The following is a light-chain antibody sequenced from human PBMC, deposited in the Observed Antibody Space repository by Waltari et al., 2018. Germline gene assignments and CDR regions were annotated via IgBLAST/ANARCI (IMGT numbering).Light chain of an antibody. CDR3: QQYGSSPRT. CDR2: GAS. V-gene: IGKV3-20*01. J-gene: IGKJ1*01. CDR1: QIITNNY. Sequence: DIVLTQSPDTLSFAPGERAVLSCRASQIITNNYVAWYQQRFGQAPKVLIHGASSRATGIPDRFSGSGSGTDFTLTIDRLGPEDFAVYYCQQYGSSPRTFGQGTRVEIK.